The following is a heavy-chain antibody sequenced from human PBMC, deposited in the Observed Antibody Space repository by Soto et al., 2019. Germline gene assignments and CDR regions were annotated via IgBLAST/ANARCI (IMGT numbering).Heavy chain of an antibody. CDR2: IGPDGSKK. V-gene: IGHV3-7*01. CDR3: VREPNSGAYYYDY. J-gene: IGHJ4*02. Sequence: EVQLVESGGGLVQPGGSLRLSCATSGFTFSTYWMTWVRQAPGKGLEWVANIGPDGSKKDCVDSAKGRFTISRDNAKSSLVLQMYSLRTEDTAVYYCVREPNSGAYYYDYWGQGTLVTVSS. CDR1: GFTFSTYW. D-gene: IGHD5-12*01.